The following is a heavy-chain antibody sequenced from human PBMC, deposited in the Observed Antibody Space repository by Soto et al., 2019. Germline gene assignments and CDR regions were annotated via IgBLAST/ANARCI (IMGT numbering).Heavy chain of an antibody. Sequence: QVQLVQSGAEVKKPGASVKVSCEASGYTFSSYGISWVRQAPGQGFEWMGWISGYNSITRYAQKFQGRVTMTTDTSTSTAYMELRSLSSDDTAVYYCARAFGSTDYWGQGTRVTVSS. V-gene: IGHV1-18*01. CDR2: ISGYNSIT. CDR1: GYTFSSYG. CDR3: ARAFGSTDY. J-gene: IGHJ4*02. D-gene: IGHD6-13*01.